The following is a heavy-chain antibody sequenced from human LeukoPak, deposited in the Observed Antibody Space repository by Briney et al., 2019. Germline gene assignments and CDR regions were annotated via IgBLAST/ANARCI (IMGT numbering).Heavy chain of an antibody. CDR3: ARCEYQLLYCDY. J-gene: IGHJ4*02. CDR1: GFTFSSYG. Sequence: GGSLRLSCAASGFTFSSYGMSWVRQAPGKGLEWVSVIYSGGSTYYADSVKGRFTISRDNSKNTLYLQMNSLRAEDTAVYYCARCEYQLLYCDYWGQGTLVTVSS. V-gene: IGHV3-66*01. D-gene: IGHD2-2*02. CDR2: IYSGGST.